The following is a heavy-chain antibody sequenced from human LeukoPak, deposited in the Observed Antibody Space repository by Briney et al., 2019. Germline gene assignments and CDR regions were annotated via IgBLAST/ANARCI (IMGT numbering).Heavy chain of an antibody. CDR3: ARDFGSGADLDY. D-gene: IGHD3-3*01. Sequence: ASVKVSCKASGYTFTSYGISWVRQAPGQGLEWMGWISAYNGNTNYAQKLQGRVTITTDTSTSTAYMELRSLRSDYTAVYYCARDFGSGADLDYWGQGTLVTVSS. CDR2: ISAYNGNT. CDR1: GYTFTSYG. J-gene: IGHJ4*02. V-gene: IGHV1-18*04.